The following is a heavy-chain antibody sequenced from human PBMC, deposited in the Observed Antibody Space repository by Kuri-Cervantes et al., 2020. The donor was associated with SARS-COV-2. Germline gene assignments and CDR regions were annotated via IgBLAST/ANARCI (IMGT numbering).Heavy chain of an antibody. D-gene: IGHD4-17*01. CDR3: VREWAGLTTETGLDY. J-gene: IGHJ4*02. Sequence: ASVKVSCKASGYTFTGYYMHWVRQAPGQGLEWMGWINPNSGGTNYAQKFQGRVTMTRDTSISTAYMELSSLRSEDTAVYYCVREWAGLTTETGLDYWGQGTLVTGSS. V-gene: IGHV1-2*02. CDR2: INPNSGGT. CDR1: GYTFTGYY.